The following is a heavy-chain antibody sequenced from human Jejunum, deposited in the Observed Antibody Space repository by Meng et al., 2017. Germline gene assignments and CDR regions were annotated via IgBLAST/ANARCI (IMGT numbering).Heavy chain of an antibody. CDR1: GYSFTSYA. CDR2: IDTNTGNP. CDR3: ARLSWGVTGNDY. V-gene: IGHV7-4-1*02. D-gene: IGHD6-19*01. Sequence: QVQLVQAGSELKKPGASVKVACKASGYSFTSYAMNWVRQAPGQGLEWMGWIDTNTGNPMYAQGFIGRVVFSLDTSVNTAYLQISSLKAEDTAVYYCARLSWGVTGNDYWGQGTLVTVSS. J-gene: IGHJ4*02.